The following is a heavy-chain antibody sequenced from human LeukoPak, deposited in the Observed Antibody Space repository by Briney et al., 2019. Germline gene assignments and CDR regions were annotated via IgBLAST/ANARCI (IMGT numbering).Heavy chain of an antibody. D-gene: IGHD4-17*01. CDR3: ARGNCVDYGFRFFDV. J-gene: IGHJ2*01. CDR2: VYPGDSDT. V-gene: IGHV5-51*01. CDR1: GYSFSSYW. Sequence: GESLQISCKASGYSFSSYWIGWVRQVPGTGLEWMGIVYPGDSDTRYSPAFQGQVTISADKSVNTAYLQWSSLKAADTATYFCARGNCVDYGFRFFDVWARGTLVIVSS.